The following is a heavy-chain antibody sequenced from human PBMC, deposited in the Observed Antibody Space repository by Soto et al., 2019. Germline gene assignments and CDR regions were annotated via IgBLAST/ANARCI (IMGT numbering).Heavy chain of an antibody. CDR3: ASFFFTSRSGRKSYHSGMDV. Sequence: HPGKGLEWIGYIYYSGSTYYNPSLKSRVTISVDTSKNQFSLKLSSVTAADTAVYYCASFFFTSRSGRKSYHSGMDVLG. CDR2: IYYSGST. V-gene: IGHV4-31*02. D-gene: IGHD6-19*01. J-gene: IGHJ6*02.